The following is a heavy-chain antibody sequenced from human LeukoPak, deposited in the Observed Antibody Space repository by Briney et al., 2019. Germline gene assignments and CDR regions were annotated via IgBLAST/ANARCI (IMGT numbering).Heavy chain of an antibody. CDR2: IYYSGST. CDR3: ARGQGGGRQWLGGGDNWFDP. CDR1: GGSISSSSYY. D-gene: IGHD6-19*01. Sequence: SETLSLTCTVSGGSISSSSYYWGWIRQPPGKGLEWIGRIYYSGSTYDNPALKSRATIRVDAANNQFSLKHSSVTAAETAVYYGARGQGGGRQWLGGGDNWFDPWGQGTLVTVSS. J-gene: IGHJ5*02. V-gene: IGHV4-39*07.